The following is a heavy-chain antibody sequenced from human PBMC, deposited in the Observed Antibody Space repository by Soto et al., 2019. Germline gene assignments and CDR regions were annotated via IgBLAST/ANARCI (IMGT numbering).Heavy chain of an antibody. J-gene: IGHJ4*02. V-gene: IGHV1-2*02. CDR2: INPNSGGT. CDR3: AREELRSMYYYDRSGYDTFDY. Sequence: ASVKVSCKASGYTFTGYYMHWVRQAPGQGLEWMGWINPNSGGTNYAQKFQGRVTMTRDTSISTAYMELSRLRSDDTAVYYCAREELRSMYYYDRSGYDTFDYWGQGALVTVSS. D-gene: IGHD3-22*01. CDR1: GYTFTGYY.